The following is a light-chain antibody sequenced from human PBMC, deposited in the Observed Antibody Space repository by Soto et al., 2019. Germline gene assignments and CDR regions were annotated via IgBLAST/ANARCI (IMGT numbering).Light chain of an antibody. CDR1: SSDVGSYNL. Sequence: QSALTQPASVSGSPGQSITISCTGTSSDVGSYNLVSWYQHLPGKAPKLMIFAVTKRPSGVSTRFSGSKSGNTASLTISGLQAEDEADYYCSSYAGSSIFVVFGGGTKLTVL. J-gene: IGLJ2*01. V-gene: IGLV2-23*02. CDR2: AVT. CDR3: SSYAGSSIFVV.